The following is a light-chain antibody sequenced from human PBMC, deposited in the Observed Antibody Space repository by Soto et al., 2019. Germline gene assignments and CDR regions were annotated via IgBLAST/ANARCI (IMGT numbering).Light chain of an antibody. J-gene: IGLJ2*01. CDR2: DDS. CDR3: CSYAGSNNVV. CDR1: SSDVGNYNL. V-gene: IGLV2-23*01. Sequence: QSALTQPASVSGSPGQSITISCTGTSSDVGNYNLVSWYQQLPGKVPKLMIHDDSKRPSGVSNRFSGSKSGNTASLTISGLQAEDEADYYCCSYAGSNNVVFGAGTKLTVL.